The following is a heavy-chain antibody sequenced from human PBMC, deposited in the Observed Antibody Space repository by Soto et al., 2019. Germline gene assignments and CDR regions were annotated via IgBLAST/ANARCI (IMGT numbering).Heavy chain of an antibody. CDR2: INHSVST. CDR3: ARIGRVKIFGVVIPDAFDI. V-gene: IGHV4-34*01. Sequence: KPXASLSLTCAVYGGSVSGYYWSWIRQPPGKGLEWIGEINHSVSTNYNPSLKSRVTISVDTSKNQFSLKLSSVTAADTAVYYCARIGRVKIFGVVIPDAFDIWGQGTMVTVSS. CDR1: GGSVSGYY. J-gene: IGHJ3*02. D-gene: IGHD3-3*01.